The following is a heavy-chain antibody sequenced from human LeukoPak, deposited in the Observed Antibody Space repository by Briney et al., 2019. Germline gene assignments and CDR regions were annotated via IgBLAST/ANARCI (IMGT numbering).Heavy chain of an antibody. J-gene: IGHJ4*02. Sequence: GGSLRLSCAASGFTFSSYEMNWVRQAPGKGLEWVSYISSSGSTIYYADSVKGRFTISRDNAKNSLSLQMNSLRAEDTAIYYCARRLYDVLDYWGQGTLVSVFS. D-gene: IGHD3-10*02. CDR1: GFTFSSYE. V-gene: IGHV3-48*03. CDR3: ARRLYDVLDY. CDR2: ISSSGSTI.